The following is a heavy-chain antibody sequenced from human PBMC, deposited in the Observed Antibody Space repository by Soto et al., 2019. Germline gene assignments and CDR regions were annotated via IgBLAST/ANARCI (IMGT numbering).Heavy chain of an antibody. Sequence: SGPTLVNPTQTLTLTCTFSGFSLSTSGMCVSWIRQPPGKALEWLALIDWDDDKYYSTSLKTRLTISKDTSKNQVVLTMTNMDPVDTATYYCARIPIAAAGCYYYYGMDVWGQGTTVTVSS. CDR3: ARIPIAAAGCYYYYGMDV. CDR1: GFSLSTSGMC. D-gene: IGHD6-13*01. V-gene: IGHV2-70*01. J-gene: IGHJ6*02. CDR2: IDWDDDK.